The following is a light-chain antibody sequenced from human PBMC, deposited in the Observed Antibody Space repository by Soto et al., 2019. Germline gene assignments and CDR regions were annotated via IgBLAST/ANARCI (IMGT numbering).Light chain of an antibody. V-gene: IGLV2-8*01. CDR1: SSDVGGYNY. CDR3: SSYVGNNNLI. CDR2: EVT. J-gene: IGLJ2*01. Sequence: QSALTQPPSASGSPGQSVTISCTGTSSDVGGYNYVSWYQQHPGKAPKLVIYEVTKRPSGVPDRFSGSKSGNTASLTVSGLRAEDEADYYCSSYVGNNNLIFGGGTKLTVL.